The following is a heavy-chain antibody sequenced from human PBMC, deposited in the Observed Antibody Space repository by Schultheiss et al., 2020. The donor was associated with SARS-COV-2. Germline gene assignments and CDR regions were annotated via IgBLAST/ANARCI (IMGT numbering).Heavy chain of an antibody. CDR3: AIPNFRSYDY. V-gene: IGHV3-23*01. J-gene: IGHJ4*02. CDR2: ISGSGGST. Sequence: GGSLRLSCAASGFTFSSYAMSWVRQAPGKGLEWVSAISGSGGSTSYADSVKGRFTISRDNAKNTLYLQMNSLRVEDTAVYYCAIPNFRSYDYWGQGTLVTVSS. D-gene: IGHD5-24*01. CDR1: GFTFSSYA.